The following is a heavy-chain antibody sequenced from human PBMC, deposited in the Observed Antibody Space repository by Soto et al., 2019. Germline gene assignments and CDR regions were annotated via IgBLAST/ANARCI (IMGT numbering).Heavy chain of an antibody. V-gene: IGHV4-31*03. CDR1: GGSISSGGYY. CDR2: IYYSGST. D-gene: IGHD4-17*01. J-gene: IGHJ2*01. CDR3: ARRSATATAGFDL. Sequence: QVQLQESGPGLVKPSQTLSLTCTVSGGSISSGGYYWSWIRQHPGKGLEWLGYIYYSGSTYYNPSLKSRVTISVDTSKNQFSLKLSSLTAADTAVYYCARRSATATAGFDLWGRGTLVTVSS.